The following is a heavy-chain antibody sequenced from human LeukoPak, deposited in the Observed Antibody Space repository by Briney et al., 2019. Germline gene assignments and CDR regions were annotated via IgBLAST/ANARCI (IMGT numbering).Heavy chain of an antibody. J-gene: IGHJ4*02. D-gene: IGHD1-1*01. V-gene: IGHV3-66*01. Sequence: GGSLRLSCAASGFTVSSNFMSWVRQAPGKGLEWVSVIYSGGSTYYADSVKGRFTISRDNSKNTLYLQMNSLKTEDTAVYYCTTALYDWNDVNYWGQGTLVTVSS. CDR2: IYSGGST. CDR3: TTALYDWNDVNY. CDR1: GFTVSSNF.